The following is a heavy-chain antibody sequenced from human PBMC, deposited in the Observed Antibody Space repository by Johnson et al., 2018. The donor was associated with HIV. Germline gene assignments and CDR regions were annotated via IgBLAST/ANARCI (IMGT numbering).Heavy chain of an antibody. J-gene: IGHJ3*02. V-gene: IGHV3-23*04. CDR1: GFAFSSYA. CDR2: VSGSGDKT. CDR3: AKDSRRAAAGRIGLCAFDI. Sequence: VQLVESGGGLVQPGRSLRLSCAASGFAFSSYAMTWVRQAPGKGLEWVSGVSGSGDKTHYVDSVKGRFTISRDNSKNSLYLQMNSLRAEDTALYYCAKDSRRAAAGRIGLCAFDIWGQGTMVTVSS. D-gene: IGHD6-13*01.